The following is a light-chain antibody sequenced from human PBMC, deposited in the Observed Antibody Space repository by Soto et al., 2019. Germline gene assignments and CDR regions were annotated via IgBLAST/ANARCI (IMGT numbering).Light chain of an antibody. J-gene: IGLJ1*01. CDR3: SSYTSSSTLL. Sequence: QSVLTQPRSVSASPGQSVTISCTGTSXDVGRYDYVSWYQQHPGKAPKLIVYDVTERPSGVPDRFSGSKSGNTASLTISGLQAVDEADYYCSSYTSSSTLLFGTGTKVTVL. CDR1: SXDVGRYDY. V-gene: IGLV2-11*01. CDR2: DVT.